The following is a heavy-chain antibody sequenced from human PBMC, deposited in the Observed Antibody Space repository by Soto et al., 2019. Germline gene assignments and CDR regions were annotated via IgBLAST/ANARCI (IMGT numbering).Heavy chain of an antibody. CDR2: IYYRGTT. D-gene: IGHD2-2*01. V-gene: IGHV4-59*11. Sequence: PSETLSLTCSVSGVSTSNHYWTWIRKPPGQGPEWIGCIYYRGTTNYNASFNSRVTISVDTSKNQFSLKLTSVTTADTAVYYCAIGGGSPYHEQEFYYCGQGILAAV. J-gene: IGHJ4*02. CDR3: AIGGGSPYHEQEFYY. CDR1: GVSTSNHY.